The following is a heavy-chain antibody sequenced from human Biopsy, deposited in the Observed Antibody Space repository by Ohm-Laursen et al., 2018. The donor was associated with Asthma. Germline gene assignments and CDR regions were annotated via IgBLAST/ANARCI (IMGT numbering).Heavy chain of an antibody. CDR1: GFNFDDYG. V-gene: IGHV3-30*03. Sequence: SLRLSCAASGFNFDDYGMHWVRQAPGKGLEWVAVISYDGSNKYYADSVKGRFTISRDNAKNSLYLQLNSLRAGDTAVYYCARGIGLSGYDFWSGYSATPNWFDPWGQGTLVTVSS. D-gene: IGHD3-3*01. CDR3: ARGIGLSGYDFWSGYSATPNWFDP. J-gene: IGHJ5*02. CDR2: ISYDGSNK.